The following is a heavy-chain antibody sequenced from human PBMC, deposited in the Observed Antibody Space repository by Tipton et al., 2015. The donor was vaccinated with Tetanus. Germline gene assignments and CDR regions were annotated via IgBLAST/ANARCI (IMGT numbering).Heavy chain of an antibody. V-gene: IGHV3-64*01. CDR1: HGSITSYY. D-gene: IGHD6-19*01. J-gene: IGHJ4*02. Sequence: LSLTCTVPHGSITSYYWTWMRQSPGKGLEYVSSILHDGVGPFYANSVKGRFSISRDNSKNTLFLQMDSLRAEDTAVYYCARDRDGGWSFDDWGQGTLVTVSS. CDR2: ILHDGVGP. CDR3: ARDRDGGWSFDD.